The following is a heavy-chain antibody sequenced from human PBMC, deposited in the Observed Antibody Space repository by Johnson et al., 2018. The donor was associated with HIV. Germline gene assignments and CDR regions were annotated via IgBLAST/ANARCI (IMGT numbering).Heavy chain of an antibody. CDR3: AGDGGNGEGDYVGGGALDI. CDR2: ISYDGSNK. CDR1: GFTFSSYA. J-gene: IGHJ3*02. V-gene: IGHV3-30-3*01. Sequence: VQLVESGGGVVQPGRSLRLSCAASGFTFSSYAMHWVRQAPGKGLEWVAVISYDGSNKYYADSVKGRFTISRDNSTNPLYVQMNSRRAEDTSVYDCAGDGGNGEGDYVGGGALDIWGQGTMVTVSS. D-gene: IGHD4-17*01.